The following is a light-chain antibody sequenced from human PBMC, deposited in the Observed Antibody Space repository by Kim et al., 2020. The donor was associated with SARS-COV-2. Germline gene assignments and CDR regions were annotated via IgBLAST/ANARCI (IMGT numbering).Light chain of an antibody. CDR2: DVS. J-gene: IGLJ2*01. Sequence: QSALTQPASVSGTPGQSITISCAGTTSDVGAYNYVAWHQQRPGEAPKLMIFDVSLRPSGVSDRFSGSKSANTGSLTISGLQTEDEAVYYCSSYTSSNTVIFGGGTQLTVL. CDR1: TSDVGAYNY. CDR3: SSYTSSNTVI. V-gene: IGLV2-14*03.